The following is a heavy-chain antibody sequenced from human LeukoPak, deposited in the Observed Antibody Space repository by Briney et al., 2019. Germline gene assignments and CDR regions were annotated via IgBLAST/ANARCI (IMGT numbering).Heavy chain of an antibody. CDR1: GYTFTGYY. V-gene: IGHV1-2*02. D-gene: IGHD3-10*01. Sequence: ASVKVSCKASGYTFTGYYMHLVRQAPGQGLEWMGWINPNSGGTNYAQKFQGRVTMTMDTSISTAYMELSRLRSDDTAVYYCARGFYYGSGGVSWFDPWGQGTLVTVSS. J-gene: IGHJ5*02. CDR3: ARGFYYGSGGVSWFDP. CDR2: INPNSGGT.